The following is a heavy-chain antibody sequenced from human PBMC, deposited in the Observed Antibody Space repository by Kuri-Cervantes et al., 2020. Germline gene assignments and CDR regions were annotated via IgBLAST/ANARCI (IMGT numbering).Heavy chain of an antibody. Sequence: GGSLRLSCAASGFNFSRYAMTWVRQAPGKGLEWVSYMNSGGVIIYYADSVKGRFTISRDNSKNTLYLQMGSLRAEDMAVYYCARDLMIAAAGTPYYYYMDVWGKGTTVTVSS. CDR2: MNSGGVII. CDR3: ARDLMIAAAGTPYYYYMDV. V-gene: IGHV3-48*01. CDR1: GFNFSRYA. J-gene: IGHJ6*03. D-gene: IGHD6-13*01.